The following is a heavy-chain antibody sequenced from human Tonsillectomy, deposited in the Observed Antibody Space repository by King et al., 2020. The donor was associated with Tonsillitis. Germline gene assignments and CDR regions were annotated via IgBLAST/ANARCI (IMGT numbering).Heavy chain of an antibody. CDR1: GFTFSSFA. V-gene: IGHV3-23*04. CDR2: ISDSAVGT. Sequence: QLVQSGGGLVQPGGSLRLSCAASGFTFSSFAMTWVRQAPGKGLGGVPRISDSAVGTYDEDSVNGRFTISRDNSKNTLYLQVNGLRAEDTAVYYCAKLLRSGYHLYYMDVWGKGTTVTVSS. D-gene: IGHD3-3*01. J-gene: IGHJ6*03. CDR3: AKLLRSGYHLYYMDV.